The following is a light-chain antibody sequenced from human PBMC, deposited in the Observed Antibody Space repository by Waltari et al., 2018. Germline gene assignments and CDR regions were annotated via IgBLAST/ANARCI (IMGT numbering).Light chain of an antibody. CDR1: SGHRSYA. CDR2: LNSDGSH. CDR3: QTWGTGPRV. J-gene: IGLJ3*02. V-gene: IGLV4-69*01. Sequence: QLVLTQSPSASASLGASVKLTCPLSSGHRSYAIAWHPQQPEKGPRYLMKLNSDGSHSKGDGIPDRFSGSSSGAERYLTISSLQSEDEADYYCQTWGTGPRVFGGGTKLTVL.